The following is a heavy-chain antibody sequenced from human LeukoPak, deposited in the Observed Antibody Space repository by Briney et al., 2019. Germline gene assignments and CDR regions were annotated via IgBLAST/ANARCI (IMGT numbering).Heavy chain of an antibody. CDR2: ILYDGSNK. CDR1: GFTFSSYV. J-gene: IGHJ6*04. V-gene: IGHV3-30*03. Sequence: GGSLRLSCAASGFTFSSYVMHWVRQAPGKGLEWVAVILYDGSNKYYADSVKGRFTISRDNSKNTLYLQMNSLRAEDTAVYYCARDSLCSSTSCPIDYYYGMDVWGKGTTVTVSS. D-gene: IGHD2-2*01. CDR3: ARDSLCSSTSCPIDYYYGMDV.